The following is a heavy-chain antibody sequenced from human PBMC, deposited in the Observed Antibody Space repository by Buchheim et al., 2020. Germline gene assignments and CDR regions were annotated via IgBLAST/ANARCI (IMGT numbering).Heavy chain of an antibody. CDR1: GFRFENYG. Sequence: QVHLVETGGGVVQPGGSLRLSCAASGFRFENYGIHWVRQGPGKGLEWLGVISYDGGNKFFADSVQGRFTFSRDDSKNTVYLQMGSLRPDDTAIYYCAKDGCGGDCYLDYWGQGTL. D-gene: IGHD2-21*02. CDR3: AKDGCGGDCYLDY. J-gene: IGHJ4*02. V-gene: IGHV3-30*18. CDR2: ISYDGGNK.